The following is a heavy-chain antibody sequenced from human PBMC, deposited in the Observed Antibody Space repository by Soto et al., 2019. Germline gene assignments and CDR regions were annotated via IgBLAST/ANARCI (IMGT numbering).Heavy chain of an antibody. J-gene: IGHJ4*02. CDR3: VIGDAWRVLLAY. CDR1: GASVNSGGYY. D-gene: IGHD2-21*02. CDR2: IYFTGNT. V-gene: IGHV4-31*03. Sequence: SETLSLTCTVSGASVNSGGYYWNWVRLLPGRGLEWIGYIYFTGNTYYNPSLESRVTISLDTPQNQFSLELNSVSAADTAVYYCVIGDAWRVLLAYWGQGALVTVSS.